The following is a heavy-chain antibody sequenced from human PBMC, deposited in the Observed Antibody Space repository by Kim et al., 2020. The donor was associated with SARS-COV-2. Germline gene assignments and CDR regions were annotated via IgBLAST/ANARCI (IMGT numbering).Heavy chain of an antibody. Sequence: RGSLRLSCAASGFTFSSYGMHWVRQAPGKGLEWVAVISYDGSNKYYADSVKGRFTISRDNSKNTLYLQMNSLRAEDTAVYYCAKSRYYYDSSGLGLDYWGQGTLVTVSS. CDR2: ISYDGSNK. CDR1: GFTFSSYG. J-gene: IGHJ4*02. V-gene: IGHV3-30*18. CDR3: AKSRYYYDSSGLGLDY. D-gene: IGHD3-22*01.